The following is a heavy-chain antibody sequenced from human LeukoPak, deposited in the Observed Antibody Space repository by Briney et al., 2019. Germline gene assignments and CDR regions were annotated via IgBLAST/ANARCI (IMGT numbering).Heavy chain of an antibody. CDR2: IYYSGIT. CDR3: ARDGTASGGRTQDAFDI. CDR1: GDSINRDSLY. D-gene: IGHD2-15*01. J-gene: IGHJ3*02. V-gene: IGHV4-39*07. Sequence: SGTLSLTCTVSGDSINRDSLYWGGLRQSPGRGREGGGSIYYSGITDYNPSLKSRVTVSVDTSKNQFSLKLSSVTAADTAVYYCARDGTASGGRTQDAFDIWGQGTMVTVSS.